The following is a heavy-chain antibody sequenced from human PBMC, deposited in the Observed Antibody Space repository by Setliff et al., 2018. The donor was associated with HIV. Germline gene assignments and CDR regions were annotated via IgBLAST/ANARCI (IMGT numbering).Heavy chain of an antibody. Sequence: LRLSCAASAFTFSDHYMDWVRQAPGKGLEWVGRSRNKVNLYTTEYAASVKGRFTISRDDSKNSLYLQMNSLNTEDTAVYYCARGRLLWSGSYYYYYMDVWGKGTTVTVSS. J-gene: IGHJ6*03. D-gene: IGHD3-10*01. V-gene: IGHV3-72*01. CDR3: ARGRLLWSGSYYYYYMDV. CDR2: SRNKVNLYTT. CDR1: AFTFSDHY.